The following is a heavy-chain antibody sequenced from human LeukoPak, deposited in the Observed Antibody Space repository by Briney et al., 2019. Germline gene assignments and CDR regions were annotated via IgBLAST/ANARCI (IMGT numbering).Heavy chain of an antibody. Sequence: GGSLRLSCAASGFTFSRYGMHWVRQAPGKGLEWVAFIRYDGSNKYYADSVKGRFTISRDNSKNTLYLQMNSLRTEDTAVYNCAKRPDDCGSNSCYTAPDYWGQGTLVTVSS. CDR2: IRYDGSNK. V-gene: IGHV3-30*02. D-gene: IGHD2-2*02. J-gene: IGHJ4*02. CDR1: GFTFSRYG. CDR3: AKRPDDCGSNSCYTAPDY.